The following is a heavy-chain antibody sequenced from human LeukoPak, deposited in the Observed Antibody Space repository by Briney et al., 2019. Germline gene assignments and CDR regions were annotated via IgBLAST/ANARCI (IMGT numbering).Heavy chain of an antibody. V-gene: IGHV4-39*01. J-gene: IGHJ4*02. Sequence: PSETLSLTCTVSGVSISSSSYYWGWSRQPPGKGLEWIGSIHYSGSTYYNPSRKSRVTISVDTSKNQFSLKVNSVTAADTAVYYCARGEFWGQGTLVTVSS. CDR1: GVSISSSSYY. CDR2: IHYSGST. D-gene: IGHD3-10*01. CDR3: ARGEF.